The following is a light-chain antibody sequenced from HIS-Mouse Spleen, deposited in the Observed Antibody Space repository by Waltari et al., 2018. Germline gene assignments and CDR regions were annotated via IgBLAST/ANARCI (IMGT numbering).Light chain of an antibody. CDR2: STN. CDR3: VLYMGSGIWV. CDR1: SGSVSTSYY. V-gene: IGLV8-61*01. J-gene: IGLJ3*02. Sequence: QTVVTQEPSFSVSPGGTVTLTCGLSSGSVSTSYYPSWYQQTPGQAPRTLIYSTNTPTAGVPVRFSGSILGNTAALTITGAQADDESDYYGVLYMGSGIWVFGGGTKLTVL.